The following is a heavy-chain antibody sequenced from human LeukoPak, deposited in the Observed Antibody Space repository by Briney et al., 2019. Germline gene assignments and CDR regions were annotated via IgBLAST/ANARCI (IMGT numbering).Heavy chain of an antibody. J-gene: IGHJ6*02. Sequence: SGPPLMKPTQPLTLTGTFSGFSLSTSRMRVNWIRQPPGKALARPTRMAWYDDKYYNTSLKTRLTISKDTSKIQVVLTMTNMDPVDTATYYGARMQRTAPGRGYYYYTMDVWGQGTTVTVSS. V-gene: IGHV2-70*11. CDR2: MAWYDDK. D-gene: IGHD6-13*01. CDR1: GFSLSTSRMR. CDR3: ARMQRTAPGRGYYYYTMDV.